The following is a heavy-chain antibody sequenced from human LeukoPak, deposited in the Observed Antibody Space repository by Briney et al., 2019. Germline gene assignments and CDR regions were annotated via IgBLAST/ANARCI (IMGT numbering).Heavy chain of an antibody. CDR1: GGSINSYY. CDR3: ARAVKAAYDFWSETRYNWFDP. Sequence: PSETLSLTCTVSGGSINSYYGSWIRQPAGKGLEWIGRIYTSGSTNYNPSLKSRVTMSVDTSKNQFSPKLSSVTAADTAVYYCARAVKAAYDFWSETRYNWFDPWGQGTLVTVSS. J-gene: IGHJ5*02. CDR2: IYTSGST. V-gene: IGHV4-4*07. D-gene: IGHD3-3*01.